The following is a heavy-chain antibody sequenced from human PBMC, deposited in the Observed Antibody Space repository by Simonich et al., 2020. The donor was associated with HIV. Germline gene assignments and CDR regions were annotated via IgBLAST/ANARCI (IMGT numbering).Heavy chain of an antibody. CDR3: ASGGSISSVWADDY. V-gene: IGHV3-30*07. Sequence: QVQLVESGGGVVQPGRSLRLSCAASGFTFSSYAMHWVRQAPGKGLEWVAVISYDGSNKYYADSVKGRVTISRDNSKNTLYLQMNSRRAEDTAVYYCASGGSISSVWADDYWGQGTLVTVSS. D-gene: IGHD3-16*01. CDR2: ISYDGSNK. J-gene: IGHJ4*02. CDR1: GFTFSSYA.